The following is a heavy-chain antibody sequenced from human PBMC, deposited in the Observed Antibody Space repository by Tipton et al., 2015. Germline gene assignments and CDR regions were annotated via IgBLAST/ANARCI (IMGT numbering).Heavy chain of an antibody. CDR2: ISSNGYNT. V-gene: IGHV3-64D*08. J-gene: IGHJ4*02. Sequence: GSLRLSCSASGFVFGDSAVSWVRQAPGKGLEYVSAISSNGYNTYYADSVKGRFTISRDNSKNTLYLQMSSLRAEDTAVYYCVKDGYYYDTSGYSPLDYWGQGTLVSVSS. D-gene: IGHD3-22*01. CDR1: GFVFGDSA. CDR3: VKDGYYYDTSGYSPLDY.